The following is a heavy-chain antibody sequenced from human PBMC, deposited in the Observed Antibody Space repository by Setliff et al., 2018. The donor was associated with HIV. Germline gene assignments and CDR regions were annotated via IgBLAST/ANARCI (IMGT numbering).Heavy chain of an antibody. V-gene: IGHV3-33*05. CDR1: GFTFSNYA. J-gene: IGHJ4*02. CDR3: VRDLPPDY. CDR2: ASDDGKNI. Sequence: GSLRLSCAASGFTFSNYAVHWVRQAPGKGLEWVAVASDDGKNIYYADSVKGRFTVSRDNYRNTMYLQMRSLRAEDTAVYYCVRDLPPDYWGQGTLVTVSS.